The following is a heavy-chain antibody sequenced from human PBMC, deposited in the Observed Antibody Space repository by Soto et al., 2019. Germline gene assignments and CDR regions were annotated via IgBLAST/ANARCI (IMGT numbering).Heavy chain of an antibody. CDR3: ARDISYGSGHAFDI. D-gene: IGHD3-10*01. V-gene: IGHV1-2*04. Sequence: ASVKVSCKASGCTFTGYSMHWVRQAPGQGLEWMGGINPNSGGTNYAQKFQGWVTMTRDTSISTAYMELSRLRSDDTAVYYCARDISYGSGHAFDIWGQGTMGNV. J-gene: IGHJ3*02. CDR1: GCTFTGYS. CDR2: INPNSGGT.